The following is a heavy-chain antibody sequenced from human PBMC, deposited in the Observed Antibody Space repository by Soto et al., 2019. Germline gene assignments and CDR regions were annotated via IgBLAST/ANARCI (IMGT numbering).Heavy chain of an antibody. D-gene: IGHD1-26*01. CDR1: GFTFSSYA. J-gene: IGHJ4*02. CDR3: AKDRGWEVSEGFDY. V-gene: IGHV3-23*01. Sequence: EVQLLESGGGLVQPGGSLRLSCAASGFTFSSYAMSCVRQAPGKGLEWVSAISGSGGSTYYAASVKGRFTISRDNSKNTLYLQMNSRRAEDTAVYYCAKDRGWEVSEGFDYWGQGTLVTVSS. CDR2: ISGSGGST.